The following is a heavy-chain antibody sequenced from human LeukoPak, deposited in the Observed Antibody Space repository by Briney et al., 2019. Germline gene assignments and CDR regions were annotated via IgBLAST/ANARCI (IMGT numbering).Heavy chain of an antibody. CDR2: IYNTGST. CDR1: GYFVSSGYY. CDR3: ASRTTVTNALSFDY. J-gene: IGHJ4*02. D-gene: IGHD4-11*01. V-gene: IGHV4-38-2*01. Sequence: SETLSLTCGVSGYFVSSGYYWGWIRQPPGKGLEWVGNIYNTGSTYYNPSLKSRVTISVDTSNNQFSLKLSSVTSADTAVYYCASRTTVTNALSFDYWGQGSLVIVSS.